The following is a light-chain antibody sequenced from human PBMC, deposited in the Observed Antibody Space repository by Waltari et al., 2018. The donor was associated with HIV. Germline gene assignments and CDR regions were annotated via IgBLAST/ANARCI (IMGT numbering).Light chain of an antibody. CDR1: QSVSTY. V-gene: IGKV1-39*01. J-gene: IGKJ4*01. Sequence: DIQMTQSPSSLSASVGARVTITCRASQSVSTYLNWYQYKPGKAPKLLIYAASSLQSGVPSRFSGSGSRTDFTLTISSLQRDDSATYYCQESHSSSLTFGGGTGVEI. CDR3: QESHSSSLT. CDR2: AAS.